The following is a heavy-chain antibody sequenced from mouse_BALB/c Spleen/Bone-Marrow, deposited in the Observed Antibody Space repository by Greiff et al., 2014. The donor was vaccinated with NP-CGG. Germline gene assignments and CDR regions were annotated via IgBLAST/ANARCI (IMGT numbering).Heavy chain of an antibody. CDR3: TRFWDEAY. J-gene: IGHJ3*01. CDR2: INPRNGGT. V-gene: IGHV1S16*01. CDR1: GYTFTNYY. D-gene: IGHD4-1*01. Sequence: QVQLQQSGAELVKSGASVKLSCKASGYTFTNYYMYWVKQRPGQGLEWIGEINPRNGGTNFNEKFKRKATLTVDKSSSTAYMKLNSLTSEDSAVYYCTRFWDEAYWGQGTLVTVSA.